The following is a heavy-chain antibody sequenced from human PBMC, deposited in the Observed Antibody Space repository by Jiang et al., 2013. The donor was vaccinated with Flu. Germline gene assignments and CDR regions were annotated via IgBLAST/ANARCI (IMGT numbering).Heavy chain of an antibody. Sequence: KRPGDGRLKISCKGSGYSFTSYWIGWVRQMPGKGLEWMGIIYPGDSDTRYSPSFQGQVTISADKSISTAYLQWSSLKASDTAMYYCARPLRGNWFDPWGQGTLVTVSS. CDR1: GYSFTSYW. V-gene: IGHV5-51*01. J-gene: IGHJ5*01. D-gene: IGHD3-10*01. CDR2: IYPGDSDT. CDR3: ARPLRGNWFDP.